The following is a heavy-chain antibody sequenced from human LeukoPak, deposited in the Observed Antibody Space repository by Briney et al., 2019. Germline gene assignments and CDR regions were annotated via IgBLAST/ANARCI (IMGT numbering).Heavy chain of an antibody. CDR2: LSYTGRT. CDR1: DGSISSGGFY. Sequence: SQTLSLTCTVSDGSISSGGFYWSWIRQPPGTGLEWIGYLSYTGRTNSNPSLKSRVTISGDTSKNRFSLKVSSVTAADTALYYCARTCNIHRGFYMDVWGKGTTVIVSS. CDR3: ARTCNIHRGFYMDV. V-gene: IGHV4-31*03. D-gene: IGHD1-14*01. J-gene: IGHJ6*03.